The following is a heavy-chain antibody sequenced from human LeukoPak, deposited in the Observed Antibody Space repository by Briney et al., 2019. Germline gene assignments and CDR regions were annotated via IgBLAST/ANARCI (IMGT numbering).Heavy chain of an antibody. CDR1: GGSLSSGIYH. D-gene: IGHD3-10*01. J-gene: IGHJ4*02. Sequence: PSETLSLTCTVSGGSLSSGIYHWSWIRQPPGKGLEWIGYIYYSGSTNYNPSLKSRVTISLDTSKNQFSLSLSSVTAADTAVYYCAGAYGDLSRWGQGTLVTVSS. CDR2: IYYSGST. CDR3: AGAYGDLSR. V-gene: IGHV4-61*01.